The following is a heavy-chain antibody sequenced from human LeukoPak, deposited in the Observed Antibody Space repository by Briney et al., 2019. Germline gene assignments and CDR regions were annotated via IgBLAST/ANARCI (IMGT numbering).Heavy chain of an antibody. Sequence: ASVKVSCKASGYIFANYGITWVRQAPGQGLEWMGWVSTYNGDTNYAQRPQGRVTMTTDTSTSTAYLDLRSLRSDDTAVYFCARGWRFLEWLLWGQGTLVTVSS. CDR1: GYIFANYG. D-gene: IGHD3-3*01. CDR2: VSTYNGDT. CDR3: ARGWRFLEWLL. J-gene: IGHJ4*02. V-gene: IGHV1-18*01.